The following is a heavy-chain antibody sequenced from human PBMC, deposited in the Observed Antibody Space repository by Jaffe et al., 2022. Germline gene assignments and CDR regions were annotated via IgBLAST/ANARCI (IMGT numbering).Heavy chain of an antibody. J-gene: IGHJ3*02. D-gene: IGHD3-22*01. V-gene: IGHV3-72*01. Sequence: EVQLVESGGGLVQPGGSLRLSCVASGFSFSDSHMDWVRQTPGKGLEWVGRSRDKTNGHTTEYGASVRGRFTISRDDSKNSAFLQMNSLKTEDTAVYFCARVAGWLSGGDSFDIWGQGTIVTISS. CDR2: SRDKTNGHTT. CDR3: ARVAGWLSGGDSFDI. CDR1: GFSFSDSH.